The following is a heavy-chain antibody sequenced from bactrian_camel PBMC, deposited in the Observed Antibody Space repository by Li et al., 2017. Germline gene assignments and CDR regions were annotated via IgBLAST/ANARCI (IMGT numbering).Heavy chain of an antibody. Sequence: HVQLVESGGGSVQAGGSLKLSCAASGYIFSSCGMAWYRQAPGKEREEVALIDDDGVTTYADSVKGRFTISQDNAKNTVYLQMTDLKVEDTAVYYCAADGWVERDGRCDSLSQGTQVTVS. CDR1: GYIFSSCG. CDR3: AADGWVERDGRCDS. D-gene: IGHD3*01. V-gene: IGHV3S53*01. CDR2: IDDDGVT. J-gene: IGHJ4*01.